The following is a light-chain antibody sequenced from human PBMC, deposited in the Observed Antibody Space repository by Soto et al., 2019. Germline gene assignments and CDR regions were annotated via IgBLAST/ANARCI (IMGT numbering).Light chain of an antibody. V-gene: IGKV1-27*01. J-gene: IGKJ4*01. Sequence: ILMTQSPPSLSVFLGDRVTLTCRASQDIGNFLAWYQQKKGKVPKLLIYAASTLQSGVPSRFIGSGYGTDVNLTISSLQPEDVATYYCQKCKVAPFTFGGGTKVDI. CDR1: QDIGNF. CDR3: QKCKVAPFT. CDR2: AAS.